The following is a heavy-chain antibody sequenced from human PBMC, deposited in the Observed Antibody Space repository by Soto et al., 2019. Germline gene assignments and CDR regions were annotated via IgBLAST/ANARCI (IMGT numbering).Heavy chain of an antibody. V-gene: IGHV3-21*01. Sequence: EVQLVESGGGLVKPGGSLRLSCAAPGFNFNTYSMNWVRQAPGKGLEWVSSISRSSTYIYYADSVTGRFTTSRDNAKNSLYLQMNSLRAEDTAVYYCARGFGIADHFDYWGQGTLISVSS. CDR1: GFNFNTYS. CDR2: ISRSSTYI. J-gene: IGHJ4*02. CDR3: ARGFGIADHFDY. D-gene: IGHD3-16*01.